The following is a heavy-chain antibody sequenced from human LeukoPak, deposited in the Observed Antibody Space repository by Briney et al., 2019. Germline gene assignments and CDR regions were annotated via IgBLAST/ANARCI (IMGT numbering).Heavy chain of an antibody. CDR2: ISGSGGST. CDR1: GFTFSSYG. CDR3: ATNPPQYSGSSYYYYFYMDV. J-gene: IGHJ6*03. Sequence: PGGSLRLSCAASGFTFSSYGMSWVRQAPGKGLEWVSAISGSGGSTYYADSVKGRFTSSRDNSKNTLFLQMNNLRVEDTAVYYCATNPPQYSGSSYYYYFYMDVWGKGTTVTISS. V-gene: IGHV3-23*01. D-gene: IGHD1-26*01.